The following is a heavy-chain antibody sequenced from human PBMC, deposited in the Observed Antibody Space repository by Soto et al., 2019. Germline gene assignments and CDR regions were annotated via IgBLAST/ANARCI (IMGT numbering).Heavy chain of an antibody. CDR3: ARGSYDFWSGLPRDYGMDV. J-gene: IGHJ6*02. CDR1: GGSISSYY. CDR2: IYYSGST. D-gene: IGHD3-3*01. V-gene: IGHV4-59*01. Sequence: PSETLSLTCTVSGGSISSYYWSWIRQPPGKGLEWIGYIYYSGSTNYNPSLKSRVTISVDTSKNQFSLKLSSVTAADTAVYYCARGSYDFWSGLPRDYGMDVWGQGTTVTVS.